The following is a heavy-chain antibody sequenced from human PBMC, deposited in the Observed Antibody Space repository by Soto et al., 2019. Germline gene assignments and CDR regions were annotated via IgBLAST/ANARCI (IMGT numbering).Heavy chain of an antibody. J-gene: IGHJ4*02. Sequence: QLQLQESGSGLVKPSQTLSLTCAVSGGSISSGGYSWSWIPQPPGKGLEWIGYIYHSGSTYYNPSLKSRVTISVDRSKNQFSLKLSSVTAADTAVYYCARAGGLGAVAADNWGQGTLVTVSS. CDR2: IYHSGST. V-gene: IGHV4-30-2*01. D-gene: IGHD6-19*01. CDR1: GGSISSGGYS. CDR3: ARAGGLGAVAADN.